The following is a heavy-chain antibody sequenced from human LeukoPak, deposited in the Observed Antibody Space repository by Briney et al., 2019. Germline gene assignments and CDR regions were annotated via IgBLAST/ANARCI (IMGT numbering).Heavy chain of an antibody. CDR2: IIPIFGTA. Sequence: SVKVSCKASGGTFSSYAISWVRQAPGQGLEWMGGIIPIFGTANYAQEFQGRVTITADESTSTAYMELSSLRSEDTAVYYCAILYSSSTYYYYYYMDVWGKGTTVTVSS. CDR1: GGTFSSYA. V-gene: IGHV1-69*01. J-gene: IGHJ6*03. D-gene: IGHD6-6*01. CDR3: AILYSSSTYYYYYYMDV.